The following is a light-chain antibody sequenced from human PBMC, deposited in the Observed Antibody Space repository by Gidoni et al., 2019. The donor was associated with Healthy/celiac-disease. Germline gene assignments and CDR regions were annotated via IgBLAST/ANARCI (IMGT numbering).Light chain of an antibody. CDR2: DDS. J-gene: IGLJ1*01. Sequence: SYVLTQPPSVSVAPGKTARITCGGNNIGSKSVHWYQQKPGQAPLLVVYDDSDRPSGIPKRFSGSNSGNTATLTISRVEAGDEADYYCQVWDSSSDHLYVFGTGTKVTVL. CDR3: QVWDSSSDHLYV. CDR1: NIGSKS. V-gene: IGLV3-21*03.